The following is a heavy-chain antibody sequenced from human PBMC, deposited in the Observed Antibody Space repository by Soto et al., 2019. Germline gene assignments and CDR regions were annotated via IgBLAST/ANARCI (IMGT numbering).Heavy chain of an antibody. CDR3: VRALRYCSGGSCYSPQDY. Sequence: EVQLVESGGDLVQPGGSLRLSCAASGFTFSSYWMHWVRQAPGKGLVWVSRINSDETRTTYADSVKGRFTISRDNAKNTLYLQMNSLRVEDTAVYYCVRALRYCSGGSCYSPQDYWGQGTLVTVSS. CDR1: GFTFSSYW. CDR2: INSDETRT. J-gene: IGHJ4*02. V-gene: IGHV3-74*01. D-gene: IGHD2-15*01.